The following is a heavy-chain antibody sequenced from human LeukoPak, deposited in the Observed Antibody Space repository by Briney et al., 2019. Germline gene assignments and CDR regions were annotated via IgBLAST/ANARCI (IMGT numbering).Heavy chain of an antibody. CDR2: INSDESST. CDR3: AKLAGQYYFDY. J-gene: IGHJ4*02. V-gene: IGHV3-74*01. Sequence: PGGSLRLSCAASGFTFSSYWMHWVRQAPGKGLVWVSRINSDESSTNYADSVKGRFTISRDNSKNTLYLQMNSLRAEDTAVYYCAKLAGQYYFDYWGQGTLVTVSS. CDR1: GFTFSSYW. D-gene: IGHD6-19*01.